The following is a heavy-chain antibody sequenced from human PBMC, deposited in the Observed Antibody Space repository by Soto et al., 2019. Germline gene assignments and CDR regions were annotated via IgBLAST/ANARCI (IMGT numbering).Heavy chain of an antibody. CDR1: GGSISTSSYY. V-gene: IGHV4-39*01. Sequence: SETLSLTCTVSGGSISTSSYYWGWIRQPPGKGLEWIGSIYYTGSTHYNPSLKSRVAISVDRSKNQFSLKLNSVTAADTAVYYCVRPHSHLSYGMGVWGQGSTVPASS. J-gene: IGHJ6*02. CDR3: VRPHSHLSYGMGV. CDR2: IYYTGST.